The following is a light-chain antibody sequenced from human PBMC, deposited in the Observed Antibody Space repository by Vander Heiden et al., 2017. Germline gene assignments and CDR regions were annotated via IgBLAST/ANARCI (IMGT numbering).Light chain of an antibody. J-gene: IGLJ1*01. CDR1: SSEVGSYKV. V-gene: IGLV2-23*01. CDR3: CSYVGSRVYV. CDR2: EGI. Sequence: QSALTQPASVSGSPGQSLTFSCTGTSSEVGSYKVVSWYQQHPGKAPKLIIYEGIKRPSGVSHRFSGSPSGNTASLTISGLQPEDEADYYCCSYVGSRVYVFGTGTKVTVL.